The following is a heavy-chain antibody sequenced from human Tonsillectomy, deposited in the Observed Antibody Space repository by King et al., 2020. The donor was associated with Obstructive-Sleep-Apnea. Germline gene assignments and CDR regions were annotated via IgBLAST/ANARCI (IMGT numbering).Heavy chain of an antibody. V-gene: IGHV3-48*01. CDR1: GFTFSSYS. CDR2: ISSGGTTI. CDR3: AREGGYYDSSGYAPFFDY. D-gene: IGHD3-22*01. J-gene: IGHJ4*02. Sequence: VQLVESGGGLVQPGGSLRLSCAASGFTFSSYSLHWVRQAPGKGLEWLSYISSGGTTIYYADSVQGRFTISRDKAKNSLSLQINSLSAEDTAVYFCAREGGYYDSSGYAPFFDYWGQGTLVTVSS.